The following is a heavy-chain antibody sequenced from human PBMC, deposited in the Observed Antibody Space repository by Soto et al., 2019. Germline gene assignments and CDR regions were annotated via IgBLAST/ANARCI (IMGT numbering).Heavy chain of an antibody. Sequence: EVQLLESGGGLVQPGGSLRLSCAASGFTFSSYAMSWVRQAPGKGLEWVSAISGSGGSTYYADSVKGRFTISRDNSKNTLYLQMNSLRAEDTAVYYCAKDQITIFGVVSFNAFDIWGQGTMVTVSS. V-gene: IGHV3-23*01. CDR2: ISGSGGST. J-gene: IGHJ3*02. CDR1: GFTFSSYA. CDR3: AKDQITIFGVVSFNAFDI. D-gene: IGHD3-3*01.